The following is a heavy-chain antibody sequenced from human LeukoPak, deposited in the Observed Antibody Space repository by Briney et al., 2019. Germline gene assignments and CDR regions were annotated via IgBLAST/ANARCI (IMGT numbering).Heavy chain of an antibody. CDR3: AREHSSSVTD. Sequence: SETLSLTCTVSGDSISSASSRWSWIRQPPGKGLEWIGSIYHSGTTYYKPSLKSRITISVDTSKNQFPLKLSSVTAADTAVYHCAREHSSSVTDWGQGTLVTVSS. V-gene: IGHV4-39*06. J-gene: IGHJ4*02. CDR2: IYHSGTT. CDR1: GDSISSASSR. D-gene: IGHD6-6*01.